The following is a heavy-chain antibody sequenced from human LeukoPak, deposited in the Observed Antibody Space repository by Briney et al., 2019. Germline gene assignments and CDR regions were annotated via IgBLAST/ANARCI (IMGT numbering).Heavy chain of an antibody. V-gene: IGHV1-18*01. CDR1: GYTFTSYG. CDR2: ISAYNGNT. J-gene: IGHJ4*02. D-gene: IGHD5-12*01. Sequence: GASVKVSCKASGYTFTSYGISWVRQAPGQGLEWMGWISAYNGNTNYAQKLQGRVTMTTDTSTSTAYMELRSLRSDDTAVYYCARDLDIVATNFGHYWGQGTLVTVSS. CDR3: ARDLDIVATNFGHY.